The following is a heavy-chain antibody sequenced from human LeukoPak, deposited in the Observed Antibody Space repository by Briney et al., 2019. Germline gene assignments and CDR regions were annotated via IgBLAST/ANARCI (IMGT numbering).Heavy chain of an antibody. Sequence: GGSLRLSCAASGFTVSSNYMSWVRQAPGKGLEWVSVIYSGGSTYYADSVKGRLTISRENSKNTLNLQMNSLRPEETAVYYCARDLRGGSYSYYYYYGMDVWGQGTTVTASS. D-gene: IGHD3-10*01. CDR3: ARDLRGGSYSYYYYYGMDV. CDR1: GFTVSSNY. CDR2: IYSGGST. V-gene: IGHV3-66*01. J-gene: IGHJ6*02.